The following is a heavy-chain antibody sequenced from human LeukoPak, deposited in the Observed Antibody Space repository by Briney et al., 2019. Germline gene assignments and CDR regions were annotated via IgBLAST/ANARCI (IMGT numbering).Heavy chain of an antibody. CDR2: FDPEDGET. V-gene: IGHV1-24*01. CDR1: GDTLTELS. J-gene: IGHJ6*02. Sequence: ASVKVSCKVSGDTLTELSMHWVRQAPGKGLEWMGGFDPEDGETIYAQKFQGRVTMTEDTSTDTAYMELSSLRSEDTAVYYCATVSRGTTGNYYYGMDVWGQGTTVTVSS. D-gene: IGHD1-1*01. CDR3: ATVSRGTTGNYYYGMDV.